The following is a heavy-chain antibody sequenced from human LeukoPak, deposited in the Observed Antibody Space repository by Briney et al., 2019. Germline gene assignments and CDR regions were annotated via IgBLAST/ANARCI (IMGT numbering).Heavy chain of an antibody. J-gene: IGHJ4*02. D-gene: IGHD6-19*01. CDR2: ISSSDGST. Sequence: GGSLRLSCAASGFTVSSNYMSWVRQAPGKGLEWVSAISSSDGSTFYADSVKGRFTISRDNSKNTLFLQMNSLGVDDTAVYYCAKLVAVTGSDDYWGRGTLVTVSS. CDR3: AKLVAVTGSDDY. V-gene: IGHV3-23*01. CDR1: GFTVSSNY.